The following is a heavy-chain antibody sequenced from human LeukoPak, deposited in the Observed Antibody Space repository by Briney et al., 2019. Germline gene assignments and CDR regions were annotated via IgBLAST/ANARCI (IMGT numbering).Heavy chain of an antibody. CDR1: GGSFSGYY. Sequence: SETLSLTCAVYGGSFSGYYWSWIRQPPGKGLEWIGEINHSGSTNYNPSLKSRVTISVDTSKNQFSLKLSSVTAADTAVYYCARGRRGNYYGSGSLVGNDCWGQGTLVTVSS. D-gene: IGHD3-10*01. V-gene: IGHV4-34*01. CDR2: INHSGST. J-gene: IGHJ4*02. CDR3: ARGRRGNYYGSGSLVGNDC.